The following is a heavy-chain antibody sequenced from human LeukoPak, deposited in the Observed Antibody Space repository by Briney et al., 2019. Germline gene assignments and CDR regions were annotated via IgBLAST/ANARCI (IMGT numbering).Heavy chain of an antibody. CDR3: ARISYDFWSGYYSAGRYYFDY. V-gene: IGHV4-30-2*01. CDR1: GGSISSGGYS. J-gene: IGHJ4*02. Sequence: SETLSLTCAVSGGSISSGGYSWSWIRQPPGKGLDWIGYIYHSGSTYYNPSLKSRVTISVDRSKNQFSLKLSSVTAADTAVYYCARISYDFWSGYYSAGRYYFDYWGQGTLVTVSS. CDR2: IYHSGST. D-gene: IGHD3-3*01.